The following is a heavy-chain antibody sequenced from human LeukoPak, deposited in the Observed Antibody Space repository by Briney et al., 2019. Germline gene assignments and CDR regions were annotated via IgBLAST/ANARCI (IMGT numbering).Heavy chain of an antibody. CDR3: ARDGDIVVVPAAISGMYYYYCMDV. CDR1: GGSISSYY. J-gene: IGHJ6*02. Sequence: SETLSLTCTVSGGSISSYYWSWIRQPAGKGLEWIGRIYTSGSTNYNPSLKSRVTMSVDTSKNQFSLKLSSVTAADTAVYYCARDGDIVVVPAAISGMYYYYCMDVWGQGTTVTVSS. D-gene: IGHD2-2*02. V-gene: IGHV4-4*07. CDR2: IYTSGST.